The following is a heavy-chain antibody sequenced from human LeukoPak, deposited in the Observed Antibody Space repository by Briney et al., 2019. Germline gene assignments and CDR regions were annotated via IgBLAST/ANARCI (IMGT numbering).Heavy chain of an antibody. CDR2: ISSSSSTI. CDR1: GFTFADHA. D-gene: IGHD2-8*01. Sequence: GGSLRLSCAASGFTFADHATNWVRQAPGKGLEWVSYISSSSSTIYYADSVKGRFTISRDNAKNSLYLQMNSLRAEDTAVYYCARVRVYEIDYWGQVTLVTVSS. V-gene: IGHV3-48*01. CDR3: ARVRVYEIDY. J-gene: IGHJ4*02.